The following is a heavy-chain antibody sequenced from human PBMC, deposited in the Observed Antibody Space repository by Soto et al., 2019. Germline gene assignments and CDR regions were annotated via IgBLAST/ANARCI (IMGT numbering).Heavy chain of an antibody. J-gene: IGHJ6*02. D-gene: IGHD1-26*01. CDR3: ARAPGYSGSYTTYYYGMDV. V-gene: IGHV3-33*01. Sequence: PGGSLRLSCAASGFTFSSYGMHWVRQAPGKGLEWVAVIWYDGSNKYYADSVKGRFTISRDNSKNTLYLQMNSLRAEDTAVYYCARAPGYSGSYTTYYYGMDVWGQGTTVTVSS. CDR1: GFTFSSYG. CDR2: IWYDGSNK.